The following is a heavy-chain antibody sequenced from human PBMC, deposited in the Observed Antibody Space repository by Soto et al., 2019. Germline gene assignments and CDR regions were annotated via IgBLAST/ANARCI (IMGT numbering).Heavy chain of an antibody. CDR3: ARLMVRWGYYYGMEV. V-gene: IGHV4-39*01. D-gene: IGHD3-10*01. Sequence: PSETLSLTCTVSGGSISSSSYYWGWIRQPPGKGLEWIGSIYYSGSTYYNPSLKSRVTISVDTSKNQFSLKLSSVTAADTAVYYCARLMVRWGYYYGMEVWGQGTTVTVSS. CDR1: GGSISSSSYY. CDR2: IYYSGST. J-gene: IGHJ6*02.